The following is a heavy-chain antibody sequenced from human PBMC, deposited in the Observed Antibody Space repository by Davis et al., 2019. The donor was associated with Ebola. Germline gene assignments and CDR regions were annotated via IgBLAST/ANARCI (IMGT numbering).Heavy chain of an antibody. V-gene: IGHV3-30*02. D-gene: IGHD3-22*01. CDR2: IRYDGSNK. Sequence: GESLKISCAASGFTFSSYGMHWVRQAPGKGLEWVAFIRYDGSNKYYADSVKGRFTISRDDSKNTLYLQMNSLRAEDTAVYYCARDATYYFDSSGYYTAPNDAFDIWGQGTMVTVSS. CDR3: ARDATYYFDSSGYYTAPNDAFDI. CDR1: GFTFSSYG. J-gene: IGHJ3*02.